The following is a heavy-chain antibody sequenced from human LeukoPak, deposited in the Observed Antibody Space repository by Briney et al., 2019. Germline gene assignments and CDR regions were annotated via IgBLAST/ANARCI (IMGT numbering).Heavy chain of an antibody. CDR3: AACPHGPDYSHH. D-gene: IGHD2-2*01. Sequence: GGSLRLSCAASGLTVSSNYMSWVRQAPGKGLEWVSVMYPGGSTYYADSVKGRFTISRDNYKNKGFLRMSSLRAEDTAIYFCAACPHGPDYSHHWGQGTPVTISS. J-gene: IGHJ4*02. V-gene: IGHV3-53*01. CDR2: MYPGGST. CDR1: GLTVSSNY.